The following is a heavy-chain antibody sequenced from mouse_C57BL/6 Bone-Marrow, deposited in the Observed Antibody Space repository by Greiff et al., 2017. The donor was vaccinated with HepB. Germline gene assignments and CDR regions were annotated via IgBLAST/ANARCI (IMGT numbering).Heavy chain of an antibody. CDR2: INPNNGGT. Sequence: VQLQQSGPELVKPGASVKISCKASGYTFTDYYMNWVKQSHGKSLEWIGDINPNNGGTSYNQKFKGKATLTVDKSSSTAYMELRSLTSEDSAVYYCASPYYSNYNFDYWGQGTTLTVSS. CDR1: GYTFTDYY. CDR3: ASPYYSNYNFDY. V-gene: IGHV1-26*01. D-gene: IGHD2-5*01. J-gene: IGHJ2*01.